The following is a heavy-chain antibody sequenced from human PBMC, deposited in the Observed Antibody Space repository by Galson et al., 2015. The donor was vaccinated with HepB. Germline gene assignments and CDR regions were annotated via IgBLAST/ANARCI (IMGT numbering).Heavy chain of an antibody. CDR3: TPDPGGESLGAQDY. D-gene: IGHD1-26*01. V-gene: IGHV3-15*01. CDR2: IKSKTDGGTT. Sequence: SLRLSCAASGLTFSNAWMSWVRQAPGKGLEWVGRIKSKTDGGTTDYAAPVKGRFTISRDDSKNTLYLQMNSLKTEDTAVYYCTPDPGGESLGAQDYWGQGTLVTVSS. J-gene: IGHJ4*02. CDR1: GLTFSNAW.